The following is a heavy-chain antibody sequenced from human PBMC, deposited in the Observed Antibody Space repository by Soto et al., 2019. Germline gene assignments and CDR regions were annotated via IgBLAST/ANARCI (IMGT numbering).Heavy chain of an antibody. D-gene: IGHD3-3*01. V-gene: IGHV3-30*03. Sequence: QVQLVESGGGVVQPGRSLRLSCAASGFTFSSYGMHWVRQAPGKGLEWVAVISYDGSNKYYADSVKGRFTISRDNSKNTLYLQMNSLRAEDTAVYYCVRERRFLEWSTYYYYGMDVWGQGTTVTVSS. CDR3: VRERRFLEWSTYYYYGMDV. CDR2: ISYDGSNK. J-gene: IGHJ6*02. CDR1: GFTFSSYG.